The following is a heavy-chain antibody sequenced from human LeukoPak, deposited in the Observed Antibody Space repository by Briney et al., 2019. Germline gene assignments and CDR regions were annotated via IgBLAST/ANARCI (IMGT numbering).Heavy chain of an antibody. V-gene: IGHV4-61*02. Sequence: SQTLSLTCTVSGDSISSGSYYWSWIRQPAGKGLEWIGRIYTSGSTNYNPSLKSRVTISVDTSKKQFSLKLSSVTAADTAVYYCAREEYYSDNSGYYPDFWGPGTLVTVSS. CDR3: AREEYYSDNSGYYPDF. CDR2: IYTSGST. J-gene: IGHJ4*02. CDR1: GDSISSGSYY. D-gene: IGHD3-22*01.